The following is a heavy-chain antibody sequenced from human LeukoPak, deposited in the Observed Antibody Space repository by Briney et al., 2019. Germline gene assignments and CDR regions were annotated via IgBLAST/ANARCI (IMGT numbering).Heavy chain of an antibody. CDR3: ARLPEGYCRGGSCYRWFDP. J-gene: IGHJ5*02. CDR1: GYSFTSYW. Sequence: GESLKISCKGSGYSFTSYWIGWVRRLPGKGLEWMGIIYPGDSDTRYSPSFQGQVTISADKSISTAYLQWSSLKASDTAMYYCARLPEGYCRGGSCYRWFDPWGQGTLVTVSS. V-gene: IGHV5-51*01. D-gene: IGHD2-15*01. CDR2: IYPGDSDT.